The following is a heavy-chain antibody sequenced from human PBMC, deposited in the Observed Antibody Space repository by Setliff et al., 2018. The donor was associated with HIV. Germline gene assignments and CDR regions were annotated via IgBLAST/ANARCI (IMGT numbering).Heavy chain of an antibody. Sequence: GGSLRLSCAASGFAFSSYAMNWVRQAPGKGLEWVSSITDSGSHKFYADSLKGRFTISRDNAKNSLYLQMNSLRAEDTAVYYCARESPYDTSGYYFGAFDIWGQGTMVTVSS. D-gene: IGHD3-22*01. CDR2: ITDSGSHK. CDR3: ARESPYDTSGYYFGAFDI. V-gene: IGHV3-21*06. CDR1: GFAFSSYA. J-gene: IGHJ3*02.